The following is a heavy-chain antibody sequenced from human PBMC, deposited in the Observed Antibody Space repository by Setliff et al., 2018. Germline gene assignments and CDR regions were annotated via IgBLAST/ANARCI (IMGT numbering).Heavy chain of an antibody. J-gene: IGHJ4*02. D-gene: IGHD1-26*01. Sequence: SETLSLTCTVSGGSISSGSYYWSWIRQPAGKGLEWIGRINTSGSTNYNPSLKSRVTISVDTSKNQFSLKLSSVTAADTAVYYCARVRWELYFDYWGQGTLVTVSS. V-gene: IGHV4-61*02. CDR3: ARVRWELYFDY. CDR1: GGSISSGSYY. CDR2: INTSGST.